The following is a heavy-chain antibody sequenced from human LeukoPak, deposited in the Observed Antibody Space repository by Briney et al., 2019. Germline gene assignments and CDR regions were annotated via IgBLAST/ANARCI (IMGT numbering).Heavy chain of an antibody. Sequence: SETLSLTCTVSGGSISSYYWSWIRQPAGKGLEWIGRIYTSGSTNYNPSLKSRVTMSVDTSKNQFSLKLSSVIAADTAVYYCAREDPLGYCSSTSCEDAFDIWGQGTMVTVSS. CDR1: GGSISSYY. D-gene: IGHD2-2*01. CDR3: AREDPLGYCSSTSCEDAFDI. J-gene: IGHJ3*02. V-gene: IGHV4-4*07. CDR2: IYTSGST.